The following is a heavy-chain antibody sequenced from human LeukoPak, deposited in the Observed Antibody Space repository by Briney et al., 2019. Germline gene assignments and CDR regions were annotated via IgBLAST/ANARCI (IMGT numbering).Heavy chain of an antibody. Sequence: GGSLRLSCVASGFTFSSYAMSWVRQAPGKGLEWVSAISGSGGSTYYADSVKGRFTISRDNSKNTLYLQMNSLRAEDTAVYYCAKVSSGVVGPKYYFDYWGQGTLVTVSS. CDR1: GFTFSSYA. V-gene: IGHV3-23*01. CDR3: AKVSSGVVGPKYYFDY. CDR2: ISGSGGST. J-gene: IGHJ4*02. D-gene: IGHD3-3*01.